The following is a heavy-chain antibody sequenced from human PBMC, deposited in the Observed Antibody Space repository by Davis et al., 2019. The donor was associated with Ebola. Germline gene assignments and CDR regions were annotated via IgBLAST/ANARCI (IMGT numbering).Heavy chain of an antibody. CDR1: GFTFSSYW. V-gene: IGHV3-74*03. CDR2: INRDGSTT. Sequence: HTGGSLRLSCAAPGFTFSSYWMHWVRQAPGKGLVWVSCINRDGSTTTYADSVKGRFTISRDNSKNTLYLQMNSLRAGDTAVYYCARGSIGAVLNYLGQGTLVTVSS. CDR3: ARGSIGAVLNY. D-gene: IGHD3-10*01. J-gene: IGHJ4*02.